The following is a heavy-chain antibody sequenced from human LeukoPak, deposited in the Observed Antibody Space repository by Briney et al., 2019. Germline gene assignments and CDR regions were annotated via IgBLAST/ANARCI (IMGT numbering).Heavy chain of an antibody. D-gene: IGHD6-19*01. J-gene: IGHJ4*02. Sequence: GGSLRLSCSASGFTFSSYAMHWVRQAPGKGLEWVAVISYDGSNKYYADSVKGRFTISRDNSKNTLYLQMNSLRAEDTAAYYCARESIAVATDYWGQGTLVTVSS. CDR1: GFTFSSYA. CDR2: ISYDGSNK. CDR3: ARESIAVATDY. V-gene: IGHV3-30-3*01.